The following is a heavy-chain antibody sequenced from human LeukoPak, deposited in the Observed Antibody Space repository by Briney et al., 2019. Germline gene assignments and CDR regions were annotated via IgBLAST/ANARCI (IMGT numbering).Heavy chain of an antibody. CDR3: ARDHEFGETDNVYYAMDV. CDR2: ISAYNGNT. Sequence: ASVKVSCKASGYTFTSYGISWVRQAPGQGLEWMGWISAYNGNTNYAQKLQGRVTMTTDTSTSTAYMELRSLRSDDTAVYYCARDHEFGETDNVYYAMDVWGKGTTVTVSS. CDR1: GYTFTSYG. D-gene: IGHD3-10*01. J-gene: IGHJ6*04. V-gene: IGHV1-18*04.